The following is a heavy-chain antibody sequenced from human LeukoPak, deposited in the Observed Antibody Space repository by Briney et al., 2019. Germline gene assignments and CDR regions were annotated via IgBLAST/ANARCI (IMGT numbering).Heavy chain of an antibody. V-gene: IGHV1-69-2*01. J-gene: IGHJ5*02. CDR3: ASGIAAAGT. Sequence: ASVKISCKGSGYTFTYYYMHWVRQAPGKGIEWMGFVDPEDGETIFAEKFQGRVTITADTSTDTAYMELSSLRSEDTAVYYCASGIAAAGTWGQGTLVTVSS. CDR1: GYTFTYYY. CDR2: VDPEDGET. D-gene: IGHD6-13*01.